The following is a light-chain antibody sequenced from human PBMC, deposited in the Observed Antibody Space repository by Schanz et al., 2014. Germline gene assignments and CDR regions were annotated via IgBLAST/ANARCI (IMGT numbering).Light chain of an antibody. V-gene: IGLV2-11*01. CDR3: SSYTSSSTWV. CDR1: SSDVGGYNF. J-gene: IGLJ3*02. Sequence: QSVLTQPRSVSGSPGQSVTISCTGTSSDVGGYNFVSWYQQHPGEAPKLMMYEVTKRPSGVPDRFSGSKSGNTASLTISGLRAEDEADYYCSSYTSSSTWVFGGGTKLTVL. CDR2: EVT.